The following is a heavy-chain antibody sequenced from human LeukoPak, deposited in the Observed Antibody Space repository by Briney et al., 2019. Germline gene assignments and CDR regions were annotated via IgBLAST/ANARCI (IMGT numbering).Heavy chain of an antibody. CDR1: GDSIRGGNYY. CDR3: ARDRDYCSSSSCYNWFHP. J-gene: IGHJ5*02. V-gene: IGHV4-61*02. Sequence: SQTLSLTCTVSGDSIRGGNYYWNWIRQLAGKGLEWIGRIYPSGSTDYNPSLKSRVTFSVDTSKNQFSLQLRSVTAADTAVYYCARDRDYCSSSSCYNWFHPWGQGILVTVSS. CDR2: IYPSGST. D-gene: IGHD2-15*01.